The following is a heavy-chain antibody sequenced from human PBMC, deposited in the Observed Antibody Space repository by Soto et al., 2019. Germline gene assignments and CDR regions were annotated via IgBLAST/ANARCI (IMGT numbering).Heavy chain of an antibody. Sequence: ASVKVSCKASGYTFTSYAMHWVRQAPGQRLEWLGWINAGNGNTKYSQKFQSRVTITRDTSASTAYMELSSLRSEDTAVYYCARKGVTMGRGVTSFGVDYYYYGMDVWGQGTTVTVSS. CDR3: ARKGVTMGRGVTSFGVDYYYYGMDV. CDR1: GYTFTSYA. V-gene: IGHV1-3*01. D-gene: IGHD3-10*01. CDR2: INAGNGNT. J-gene: IGHJ6*01.